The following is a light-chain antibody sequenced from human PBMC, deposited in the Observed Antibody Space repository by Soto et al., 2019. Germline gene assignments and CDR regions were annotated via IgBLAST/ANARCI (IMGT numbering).Light chain of an antibody. CDR3: CSYAGSYTYV. J-gene: IGLJ1*01. CDR2: DVT. V-gene: IGLV2-11*01. Sequence: SVLTQPRSVSGSPGQSVTISCTGTSSDVGTYNYVSWYQQHPGKAPKVMIYDVTKRPSGVPDRFSGSKSGNTASLTISGLQAEDEADYYCCSYAGSYTYVFGAGTKVTAL. CDR1: SSDVGTYNY.